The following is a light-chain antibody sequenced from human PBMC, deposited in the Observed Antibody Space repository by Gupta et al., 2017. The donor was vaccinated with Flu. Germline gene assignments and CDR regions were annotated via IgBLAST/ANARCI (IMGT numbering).Light chain of an antibody. CDR2: EGS. Sequence: QSALTQPASVSGSPGQSLHIPCTGTSSDVGSYNLVSWYQQHPGKAPKLMIYEGSKRPSGVSNRFSGSKSGNTASLTISGLQAEDEADYYCCSYAGSSTFEVFGGGTKLTVL. CDR3: CSYAGSSTFEV. V-gene: IGLV2-23*03. J-gene: IGLJ3*02. CDR1: SSDVGSYNL.